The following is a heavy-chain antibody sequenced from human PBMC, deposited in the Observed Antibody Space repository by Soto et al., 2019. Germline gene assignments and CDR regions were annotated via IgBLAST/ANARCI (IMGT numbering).Heavy chain of an antibody. CDR3: ARFCQVRYDFDY. J-gene: IGHJ4*02. Sequence: EVHLVESGGGSVPPGGSLKLSCAGSGFAFSSYWIHWVRQVPGKGLVWVSRINGDGRTTSYADSVRGRFTISRDNAKDTLYLQMNSLRAEDTALYYCARFCQVRYDFDYWGQGTLVTVSS. CDR1: GFAFSSYW. V-gene: IGHV3-74*01. D-gene: IGHD3-9*01. CDR2: INGDGRTT.